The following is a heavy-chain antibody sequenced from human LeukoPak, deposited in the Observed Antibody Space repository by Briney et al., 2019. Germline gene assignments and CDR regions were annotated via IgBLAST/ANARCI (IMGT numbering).Heavy chain of an antibody. Sequence: ASVKVSCKASGYTFTSYDINWVRQATGQGLEWMGWMNPNSGNTGYAQKFQGRVTMTRNTSISTAYMELSSLRSEDTAVYYCARTPKILRYFDWSYNWFDLWGQGTLVTVSS. D-gene: IGHD3-9*01. CDR1: GYTFTSYD. J-gene: IGHJ5*02. CDR2: MNPNSGNT. CDR3: ARTPKILRYFDWSYNWFDL. V-gene: IGHV1-8*01.